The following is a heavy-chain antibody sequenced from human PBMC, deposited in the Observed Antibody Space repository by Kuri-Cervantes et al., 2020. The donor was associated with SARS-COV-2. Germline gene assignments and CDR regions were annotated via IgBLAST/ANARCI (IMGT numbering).Heavy chain of an antibody. V-gene: IGHV4-34*01. D-gene: IGHD3-10*01. CDR1: GGSFSGYY. J-gene: IGHJ3*02. CDR3: ATHAREGPNRGVNDDAFDI. CDR2: INHSGST. Sequence: SQTLSLTCAVYGGSFSGYYWSWIRQPPGKGLEWIGEINHSGSTNYNPSLKSRVTISVDTSKNQFSLKLSSVTAADTAVYYCATHAREGPNRGVNDDAFDIWGQGTMVTVSS.